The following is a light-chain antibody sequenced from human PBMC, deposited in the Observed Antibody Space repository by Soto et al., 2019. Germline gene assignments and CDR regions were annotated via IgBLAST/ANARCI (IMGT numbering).Light chain of an antibody. V-gene: IGKV3-15*01. CDR1: QSVSSN. CDR2: GAS. CDR3: QQYNNWPPLT. J-gene: IGKJ4*01. Sequence: EIVMTQSPATLSVSPGERATLSCRASQSVSSNLAWYQQKPGQAHRLLIYGASTRATGIPARFSGSGSWTEFTLTISSLQAEYCAVYYCQQYNNWPPLTFGGGTKVEIK.